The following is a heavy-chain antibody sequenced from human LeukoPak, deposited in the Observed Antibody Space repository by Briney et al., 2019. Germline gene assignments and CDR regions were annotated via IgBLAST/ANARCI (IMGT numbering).Heavy chain of an antibody. Sequence: SQTLSLTCTVSGGSISSSSYYWGWIRQPPGKGLEWIGSIYYSGSTYYNPSLKSRVTISVDTSKNQFSLKLSSVTAADTAVYYCARRLRYSGSYPTFDYWGQGTLVTVSS. D-gene: IGHD1-26*01. CDR1: GGSISSSSYY. J-gene: IGHJ4*02. V-gene: IGHV4-39*01. CDR2: IYYSGST. CDR3: ARRLRYSGSYPTFDY.